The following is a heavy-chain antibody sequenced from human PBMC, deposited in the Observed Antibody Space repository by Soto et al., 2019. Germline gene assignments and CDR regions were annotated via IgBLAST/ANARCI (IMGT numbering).Heavy chain of an antibody. V-gene: IGHV3-7*01. Sequence: GGSLRLSCAASGFTFSSYWMSWVRQAPGKGLEWVANIKQDGSEKYYVDSVKGRFTISRGNAKNSLYLQMNSLRAEDTAVYYCARDLRVSQLWFGELFDYWGQGTLVTV. CDR3: ARDLRVSQLWFGELFDY. D-gene: IGHD3-10*01. CDR1: GFTFSSYW. J-gene: IGHJ4*02. CDR2: IKQDGSEK.